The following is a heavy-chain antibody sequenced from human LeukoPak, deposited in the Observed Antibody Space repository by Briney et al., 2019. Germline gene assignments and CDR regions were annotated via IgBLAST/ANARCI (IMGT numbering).Heavy chain of an antibody. CDR1: GYSTSSYRY. CDR3: VDLPGY. CDR2: MHHSGST. Sequence: SETLSLTCTVSGYSTSSYRYWGWIRQPPGKGLEWIGSMHHSGSTYKNPSLTSRVTISVDTSKNQFSLRLSSVTAADTAVYYCVDLPGYWGQGTLVTVSS. D-gene: IGHD5/OR15-5a*01. J-gene: IGHJ4*02. V-gene: IGHV4-38-2*02.